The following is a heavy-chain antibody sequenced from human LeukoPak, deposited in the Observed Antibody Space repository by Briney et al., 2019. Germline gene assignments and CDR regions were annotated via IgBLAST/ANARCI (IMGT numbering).Heavy chain of an antibody. CDR1: GFTFTSHA. D-gene: IGHD3-3*01. Sequence: GGCLRLSWAASGFTFTSHAMSWVRQPPGEGLEWVSAISGSGGSTYYTDSVKGRRTTPRDNPKNTLYRQTNSQIAAHTSVNYRASPTGRGYYEDYWGQGTLVTDSS. V-gene: IGHV3-23*01. CDR2: ISGSGGST. CDR3: ASPTGRGYYEDY. J-gene: IGHJ4*02.